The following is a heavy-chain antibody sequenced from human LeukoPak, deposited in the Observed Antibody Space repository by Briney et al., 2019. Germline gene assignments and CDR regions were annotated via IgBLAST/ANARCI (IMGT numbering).Heavy chain of an antibody. V-gene: IGHV4-39*07. Sequence: SETLSLTCTVSGGSISSSSYYWGWIRQPPGKGLEWIGSIYYSGSTYYNPSLKSRVTISVDTSKNQFSLKLSSVPAADTAVYYCARGLPGLEAAADNWFDPWAREPWSPSPQ. CDR3: ARGLPGLEAAADNWFDP. CDR2: IYYSGST. CDR1: GGSISSSSYY. D-gene: IGHD6-13*01. J-gene: IGHJ5*02.